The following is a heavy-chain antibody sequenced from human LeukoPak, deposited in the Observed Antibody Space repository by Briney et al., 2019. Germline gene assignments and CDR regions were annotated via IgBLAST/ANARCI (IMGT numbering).Heavy chain of an antibody. Sequence: SVKVSCKASGGTFSSYAISWVRQAPGQGLEWMGRIIPIFGTANYAQKFQGRVTITTDESTSTAYMELSSLRSEDTAMYYCAREQSMVRGVRYLDYWGQGTLVTVSS. J-gene: IGHJ4*02. CDR3: AREQSMVRGVRYLDY. CDR2: IIPIFGTA. D-gene: IGHD3-10*01. CDR1: GGTFSSYA. V-gene: IGHV1-69*05.